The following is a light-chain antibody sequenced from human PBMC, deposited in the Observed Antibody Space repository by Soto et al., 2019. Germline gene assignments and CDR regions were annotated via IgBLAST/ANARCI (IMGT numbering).Light chain of an antibody. CDR3: QQHKRYSRT. Sequence: DIQMTQSPSSVSASVGDRVTITCRASESIDILLAWYQQKPGKAPKILIYRASSLESGVPSRLSGSGSGTEFTLTISSLQPDDFATYYCQQHKRYSRTFGQGTKVEVK. V-gene: IGKV1-5*03. CDR1: ESIDIL. J-gene: IGKJ1*01. CDR2: RAS.